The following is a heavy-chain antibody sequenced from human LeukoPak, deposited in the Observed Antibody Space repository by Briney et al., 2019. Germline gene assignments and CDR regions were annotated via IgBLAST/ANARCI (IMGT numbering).Heavy chain of an antibody. CDR3: AREPSVVTPYPVFDY. J-gene: IGHJ4*02. D-gene: IGHD4-23*01. CDR2: ISYDGSNK. CDR1: GFTFSSYA. V-gene: IGHV3-30-3*01. Sequence: GRSLRLSCAASGFTFSSYAMHWVRQAPGKGLEWVAVISYDGSNKYYADSVKGRFTISRDNSKNTLYLQMNSLRAEDTAVYYCAREPSVVTPYPVFDYWGQGTLVTVSS.